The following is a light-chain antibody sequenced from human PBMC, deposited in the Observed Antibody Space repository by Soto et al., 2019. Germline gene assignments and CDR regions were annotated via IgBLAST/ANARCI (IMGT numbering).Light chain of an antibody. Sequence: DIQMTQSPSSLSASVGDRVAITCRSSQSISDYLNWYQQKPGKALKLVIYGASNLQSGVPPRFSGSGSGSEFTRTISGLQPDEFAIYFCQQSYSLPLTFGPGTKVDV. J-gene: IGKJ3*01. CDR2: GAS. CDR3: QQSYSLPLT. V-gene: IGKV1-39*01. CDR1: QSISDY.